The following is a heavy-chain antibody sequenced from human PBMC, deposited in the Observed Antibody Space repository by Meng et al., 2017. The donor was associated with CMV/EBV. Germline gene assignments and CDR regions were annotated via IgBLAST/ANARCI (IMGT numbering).Heavy chain of an antibody. CDR2: ISSRGSSI. CDR1: GFIFSDYY. D-gene: IGHD1-26*01. CDR3: AREVTSGSYAMDV. V-gene: IGHV3-11*04. Sequence: GGSLKISCAASGFIFSDYYMSWIRQAPGKGLEWVSYISSRGSSIYYADSVKGRFTISRDNAKNSLYLQMNSLRAEDTAMYYCAREVTSGSYAMDVWGQGTTVTVSS. J-gene: IGHJ6*02.